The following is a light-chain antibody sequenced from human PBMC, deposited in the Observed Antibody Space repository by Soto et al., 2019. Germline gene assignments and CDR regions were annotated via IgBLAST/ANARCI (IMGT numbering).Light chain of an antibody. Sequence: QAVVTQPPSVSAAPGQKVTISCAGTSSDVGGYNHVSWYQQHADKAPKLLIHEVSNRPSGVSNRFSGSKSGNTASLTISGLQAEDEADYYCTSYTSISTYVFGTGTKLTVL. J-gene: IGLJ1*01. V-gene: IGLV2-14*01. CDR1: SSDVGGYNH. CDR3: TSYTSISTYV. CDR2: EVS.